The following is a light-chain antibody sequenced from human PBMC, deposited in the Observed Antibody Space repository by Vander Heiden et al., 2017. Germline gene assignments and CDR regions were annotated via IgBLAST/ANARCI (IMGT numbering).Light chain of an antibody. CDR1: QSVSSN. CDR2: GVS. V-gene: IGKV3D-15*03. CDR3: QKYDNWPPLT. Sequence: EIVMTQSPATLSVSPGARATLSCRASQSVSSNLAWYQQKPGQAPRLLIYGVSIRGTGILARFSGSGSGREFTLTISILQSEDFAVYYCQKYDNWPPLTFGGGTKVEIK. J-gene: IGKJ4*01.